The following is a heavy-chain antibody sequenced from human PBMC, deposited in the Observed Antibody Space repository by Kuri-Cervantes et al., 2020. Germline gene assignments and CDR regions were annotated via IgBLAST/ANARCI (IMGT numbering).Heavy chain of an antibody. J-gene: IGHJ4*02. CDR2: IYYSGST. CDR1: GDSVSSGSYY. V-gene: IGHV4-61*01. D-gene: IGHD5-18*01. Sequence: SETLSLTCTVSGDSVSSGSYYWSWIRQPPGKGLEWIGYIYYSGSTYYNPSLKSRVTISVDTSKNQFSLKLSSVTAADTAVYYCARAGRIRTFDYWGQGTLVTVSS. CDR3: ARAGRIRTFDY.